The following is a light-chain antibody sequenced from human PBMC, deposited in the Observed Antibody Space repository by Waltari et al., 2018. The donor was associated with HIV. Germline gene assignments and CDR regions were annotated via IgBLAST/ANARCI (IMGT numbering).Light chain of an antibody. CDR2: NTN. V-gene: IGLV8-61*01. CDR3: VLYMGSGISV. Sequence: QTVVTQEPSFSVSPGGTVTLTCGLSSGSVSTNSYPSWYQHTPGQAPRTLIYNTNTRSSGVPDRFSGSILGNKAALNITGAQADDECDYYCVLYMGSGISVFGGGTKLTVL. CDR1: SGSVSTNSY. J-gene: IGLJ2*01.